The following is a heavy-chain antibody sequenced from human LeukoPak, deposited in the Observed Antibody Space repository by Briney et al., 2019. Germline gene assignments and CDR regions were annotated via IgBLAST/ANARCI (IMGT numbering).Heavy chain of an antibody. Sequence: PGGSLRLSCAASGFTFSSYAMSWVRQAPGKGLEWVSAISGSGGSTYYADSVKGRFTISRDNSKNTLYLQMNSLRAEDTAVCYCAKAISYYDFWSGVDYWGQGTLVTVSS. D-gene: IGHD3-3*01. V-gene: IGHV3-23*01. CDR2: ISGSGGST. CDR1: GFTFSSYA. J-gene: IGHJ4*02. CDR3: AKAISYYDFWSGVDY.